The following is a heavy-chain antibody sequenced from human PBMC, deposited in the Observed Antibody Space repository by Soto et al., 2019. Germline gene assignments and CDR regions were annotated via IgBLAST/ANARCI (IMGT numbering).Heavy chain of an antibody. CDR1: GYTFSGYV. D-gene: IGHD3-16*02. J-gene: IGHJ4*02. CDR2: ISAYNGNT. CDR3: AREGGVWGSFRYFDY. Sequence: QVQLVQSGVEVQKPGASVKVSCKASGYTFSGYVINWLRQAPGQGLEWMGWISAYNGNTYYGQNHQGRGTMTTDISTTIVDMELRSLRSDDTAVYYCAREGGVWGSFRYFDYWGQGTLVTVSP. V-gene: IGHV1-18*04.